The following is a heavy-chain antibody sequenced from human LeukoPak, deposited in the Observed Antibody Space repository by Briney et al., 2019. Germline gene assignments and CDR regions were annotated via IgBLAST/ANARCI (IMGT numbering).Heavy chain of an antibody. J-gene: IGHJ4*02. D-gene: IGHD3-9*01. CDR3: ARVSYDILTGYYNPYYFDY. CDR1: GFTFSSYW. CDR2: IKQDGSEK. V-gene: IGHV3-7*01. Sequence: GGLRLSCAASGFTFSSYWMSWVRQAPGKGLEGVANIKQDGSEKYYVDSVKGRFTISRDNAKNSLYLQMNSLRAEDTAVYYCARVSYDILTGYYNPYYFDYWGQGTLVTVSS.